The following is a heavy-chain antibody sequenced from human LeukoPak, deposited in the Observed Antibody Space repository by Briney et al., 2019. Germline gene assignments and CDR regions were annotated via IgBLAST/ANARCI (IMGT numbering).Heavy chain of an antibody. CDR2: IHYSGST. CDR1: GGSISSYY. V-gene: IGHV4-59*01. Sequence: SETLSLTCTVSGGSISSYYWSWIRQPPGKGLEWIGYIHYSGSTHYNPSLKSRVTISVDTSKNQVSLKLRSVTAADTAVYYCARDVGQPNWFDPWGQGTLVTVSS. J-gene: IGHJ5*02. CDR3: ARDVGQPNWFDP. D-gene: IGHD2-15*01.